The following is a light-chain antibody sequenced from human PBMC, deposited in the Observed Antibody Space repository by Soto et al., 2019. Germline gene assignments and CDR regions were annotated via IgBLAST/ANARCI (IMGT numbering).Light chain of an antibody. CDR2: EVT. Sequence: QSALTQPASVSGSPGQSITISCTGTSRDVGGYNYVSWYQQHPGKAPKIIIYEVTNRPSGVSNRFSGSKSGNTASLTISGLQAEDDADYYCSSFTSRFTFNYIFGTGTKLTVL. V-gene: IGLV2-14*01. J-gene: IGLJ1*01. CDR1: SRDVGGYNY. CDR3: SSFTSRFTFNYI.